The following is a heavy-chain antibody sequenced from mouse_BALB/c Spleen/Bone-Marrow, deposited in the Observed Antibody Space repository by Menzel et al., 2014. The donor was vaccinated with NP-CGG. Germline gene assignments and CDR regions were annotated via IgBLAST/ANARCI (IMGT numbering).Heavy chain of an antibody. D-gene: IGHD3-2*02. V-gene: IGHV5-6-3*01. J-gene: IGHJ2*01. CDR2: LNSNGGIT. CDR3: AKNQEAFDY. Sequence: EVQLVESGGGLVQPGGSLKLSCAASGFTFSNYGMSWVRQTPTKRLELVATLNSNGGITYYPDSVKGRFTIARDNAKNTLYLQMSSLKSEDTAMYYCAKNQEAFDYWGQGTTLTVSS. CDR1: GFTFSNYG.